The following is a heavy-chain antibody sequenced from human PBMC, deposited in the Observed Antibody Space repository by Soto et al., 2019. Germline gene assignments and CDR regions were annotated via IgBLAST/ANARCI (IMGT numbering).Heavy chain of an antibody. CDR3: ARDRAAMGLNWFDP. J-gene: IGHJ5*02. CDR1: GFTFSSYW. CDR2: INGDGSST. V-gene: IGHV3-74*01. Sequence: GGSLRLSCAASGFTFSSYWMHWVRQAPGKGLVWVSRINGDGSSTSYADSVKGRFTISRDNAKNTLYLQMNSLRAEDTAVYYCARDRAAMGLNWFDPWGQGTLVTVSS. D-gene: IGHD5-18*01.